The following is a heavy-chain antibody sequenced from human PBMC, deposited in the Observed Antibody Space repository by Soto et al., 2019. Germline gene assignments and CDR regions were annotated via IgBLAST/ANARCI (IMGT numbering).Heavy chain of an antibody. CDR2: ISYDGSNK. CDR1: GFTFSSYA. V-gene: IGHV3-30-3*01. J-gene: IGHJ5*02. D-gene: IGHD2-2*01. CDR3: ARDPLPIAYCISTGCYRLPWFDP. Sequence: QVQLVESGGGVVQPERSLRLSCAASGFTFSSYAMHWVRQAPGKGLEWVAVISYDGSNKYYADSVKGRFTISRDNSKNTLDLQMNSLRAEDTAVYYCARDPLPIAYCISTGCYRLPWFDPWGQGTLVTVSS.